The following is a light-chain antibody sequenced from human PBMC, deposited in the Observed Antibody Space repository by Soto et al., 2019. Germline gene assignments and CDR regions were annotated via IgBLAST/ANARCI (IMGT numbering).Light chain of an antibody. CDR2: ATS. CDR3: QQYGSSSWT. J-gene: IGKJ1*01. Sequence: EIVLTQSPGTPSLSPGERATLSCRASQSVSSSYLAWYQQKPGQPPRLVMYATSSRATGIPARFSGSGSGTDFTLTISRLEPEDFAVYYCQQYGSSSWTFGQGTKVDIK. CDR1: QSVSSSY. V-gene: IGKV3-20*01.